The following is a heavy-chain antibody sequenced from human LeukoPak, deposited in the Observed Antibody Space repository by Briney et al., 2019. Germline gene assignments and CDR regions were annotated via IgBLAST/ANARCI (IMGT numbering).Heavy chain of an antibody. CDR2: ISAYNGNT. Sequence: ASVKVSCKASGYTFTSYGISWVRQAPGQGLEWMGWISAYNGNTNYAQKLQGRVTMTTDTSTSTAYMELRSLRSDDTAVYYCARDLYYYDSSGYYYWGQGTLVTVSS. V-gene: IGHV1-18*01. CDR3: ARDLYYYDSSGYYY. D-gene: IGHD3-22*01. CDR1: GYTFTSYG. J-gene: IGHJ4*02.